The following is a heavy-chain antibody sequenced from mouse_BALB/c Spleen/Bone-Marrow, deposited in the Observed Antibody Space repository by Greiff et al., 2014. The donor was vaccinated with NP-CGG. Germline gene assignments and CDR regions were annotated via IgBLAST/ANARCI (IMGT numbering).Heavy chain of an antibody. CDR2: IDPANGNT. Sequence: EVNLVESGAELVKPGASVKLSCTASGFNTKDTYMHWVKQRPEQGLEWIGRIDPANGNTKYDPKFQGKATITADTSSNTAYLQLSSLTSEDTAVYYCASYYYGRYFDVWGAGTTVTVSS. V-gene: IGHV14-3*02. J-gene: IGHJ1*01. CDR1: GFNTKDTY. CDR3: ASYYYGRYFDV. D-gene: IGHD1-1*01.